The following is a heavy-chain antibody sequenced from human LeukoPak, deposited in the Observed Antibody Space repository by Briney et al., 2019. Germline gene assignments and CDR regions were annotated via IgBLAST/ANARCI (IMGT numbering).Heavy chain of an antibody. D-gene: IGHD5-18*01. Sequence: PGGSLRLSCAASGFTVSSNYMSWVRQAPGKGLEWVSVIYSGGSTYYADSVEGRFTISRDNSKNTLYLQMNSLRAEDTAVYYCARDPDTAMVRGDYWGQGTLVTVSS. J-gene: IGHJ4*02. CDR3: ARDPDTAMVRGDY. CDR2: IYSGGST. V-gene: IGHV3-53*01. CDR1: GFTVSSNY.